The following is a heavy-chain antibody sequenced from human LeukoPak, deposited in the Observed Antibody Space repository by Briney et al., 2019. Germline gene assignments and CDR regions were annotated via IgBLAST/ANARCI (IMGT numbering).Heavy chain of an antibody. CDR2: IFHSGST. V-gene: IGHV4-38-2*02. CDR1: GYSISSDYY. J-gene: IGHJ4*02. D-gene: IGHD2-15*01. CDR3: ASPVLGYCNGGSCYGY. Sequence: SETLSLTCTVSGYSISSDYYWAWIRQPPGKGLDWIGSIFHSGSTYYNPSLKSRVTISLDTSKNQFSLKMSSVTAADTAVYYCASPVLGYCNGGSCYGYWGQGTLVTVSS.